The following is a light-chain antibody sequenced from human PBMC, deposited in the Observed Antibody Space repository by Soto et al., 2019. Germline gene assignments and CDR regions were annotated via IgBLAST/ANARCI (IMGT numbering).Light chain of an antibody. J-gene: IGKJ1*01. CDR2: WAS. V-gene: IGKV4-1*01. Sequence: DIVMTQSPDSLAVSLGERATINCKSSQSVLSSSNNKNYLVWYQKKPGQPPKLLIYWASTRESGVPDRFSGSGSGTDFTLTISSLQAEDGAVYYCQQHYSTPWTFGQGTKVEVK. CDR3: QQHYSTPWT. CDR1: QSVLSSSNNKNY.